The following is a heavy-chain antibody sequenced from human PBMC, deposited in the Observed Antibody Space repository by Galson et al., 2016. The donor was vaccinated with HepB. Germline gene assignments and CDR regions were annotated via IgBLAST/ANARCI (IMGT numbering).Heavy chain of an antibody. CDR3: TRGYFYDTTGYYYIDY. Sequence: SVKVSCKASGYTFTGYYIHWARQAPGQGLEWMGRINPNSGGTNYAQKFQGRVTMTRDTSISTAYMELSRLRSDDTAIYYCTRGYFYDTTGYYYIDYWGQGTLVTVSS. CDR2: INPNSGGT. J-gene: IGHJ4*02. CDR1: GYTFTGYY. D-gene: IGHD3-22*01. V-gene: IGHV1-2*06.